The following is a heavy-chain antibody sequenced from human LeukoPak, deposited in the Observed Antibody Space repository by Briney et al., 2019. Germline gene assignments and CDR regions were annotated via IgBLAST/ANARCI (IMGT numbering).Heavy chain of an antibody. J-gene: IGHJ4*02. D-gene: IGHD3-22*01. CDR1: GDPINNYH. CDR3: ARHRGSGYPYFDY. V-gene: IGHV4-59*01. Sequence: SETLSLTCTVSGDPINNYHWSWIRQPRGEGLVCIGYIYYSGSTNYNPSLKSRVTISVDTSKNQFSLKMSSLTAADTAVYYCARHRGSGYPYFDYWGQGTLVTVSS. CDR2: IYYSGST.